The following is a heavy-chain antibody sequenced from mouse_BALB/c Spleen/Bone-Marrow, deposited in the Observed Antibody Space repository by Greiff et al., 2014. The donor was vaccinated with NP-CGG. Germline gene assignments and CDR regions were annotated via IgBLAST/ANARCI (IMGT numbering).Heavy chain of an antibody. Sequence: EVQLQEPGGGLVKPGGSLKLSCAASGFTFSDYAMSWVRQTPEKRLEWVAAINSGGGYTNYQDKVKGRFTISRDNAKNTLYLQMSLLRSEAAAIYVCSSADCDDAIDYWGQGTSVTVST. CDR1: GFTFSDYA. CDR3: SSADCDDAIDY. D-gene: IGHD2-12*01. J-gene: IGHJ4*01. V-gene: IGHV5-9-3*01. CDR2: INSGGGYT.